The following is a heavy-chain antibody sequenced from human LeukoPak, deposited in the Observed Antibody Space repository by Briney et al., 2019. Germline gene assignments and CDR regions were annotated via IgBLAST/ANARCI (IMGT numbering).Heavy chain of an antibody. CDR1: GYSFTSYW. Sequence: GESLKISCKGSGYSFTSYWIGWVRQMRGKGLEWRGIIYPGDSDTRYSTSFQGQVTISADKSISTAYLQWSSLKASDTAMYYCARQSGSLPREDYFDYWGQGTLVTVSS. CDR2: IYPGDSDT. D-gene: IGHD1-26*01. V-gene: IGHV5-51*01. CDR3: ARQSGSLPREDYFDY. J-gene: IGHJ4*02.